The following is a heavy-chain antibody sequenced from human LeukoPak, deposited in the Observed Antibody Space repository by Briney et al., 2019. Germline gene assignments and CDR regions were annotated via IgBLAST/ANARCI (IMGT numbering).Heavy chain of an antibody. D-gene: IGHD2-21*01. Sequence: GGSLRLSCTASGFTFSSHWMTWVRQPPGKGLEWVANIKEDGSVKYYVDSVKGRFTISRDNSKNTVYLQMNSLRAEDTAVYYCAKDVRDIVVLIDTYMYWGQGTLVTVSS. V-gene: IGHV3-7*03. J-gene: IGHJ4*02. CDR3: AKDVRDIVVLIDTYMY. CDR2: IKEDGSVK. CDR1: GFTFSSHW.